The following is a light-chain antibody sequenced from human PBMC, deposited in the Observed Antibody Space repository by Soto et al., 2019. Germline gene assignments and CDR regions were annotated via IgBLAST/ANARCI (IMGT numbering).Light chain of an antibody. CDR1: QSVSGSY. Sequence: IVLTQSPGTLSLSPGEGATLSCRASQSVSGSYLAWYQQRPGQAPRLVIYGASRRATGIPVRFSGSGSGTDFTLSISRLEPEYFAVYYCQQYGTSPTTFGPGTRVDIK. CDR3: QQYGTSPTT. V-gene: IGKV3-20*01. J-gene: IGKJ3*01. CDR2: GAS.